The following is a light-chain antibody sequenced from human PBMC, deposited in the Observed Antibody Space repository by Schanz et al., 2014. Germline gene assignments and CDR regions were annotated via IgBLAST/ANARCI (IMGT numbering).Light chain of an antibody. Sequence: EIVLTQSPGTLSLSPGERATLSCRASQGLPSTYLAWYQQRPGQAPRLLIYGGSTRATGVPDRFRGSGSGTGFTLTITRLEPDDFATYYCQHETFGQGTKLEI. CDR3: QHET. J-gene: IGKJ2*01. CDR2: GGS. V-gene: IGKV3-20*01. CDR1: QGLPSTY.